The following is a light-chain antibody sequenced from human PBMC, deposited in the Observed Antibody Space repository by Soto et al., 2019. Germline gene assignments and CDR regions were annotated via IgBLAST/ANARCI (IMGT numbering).Light chain of an antibody. J-gene: IGKJ1*01. Sequence: IGLTQSPDTVSISLGDRXXXXXXXSQTVTSGYLAWYQQKPGQAPRLLIYGVSTGATGIPDRFSGSGSGTDFTLTISRLEPEDFAVYFCQVYGSSSKTFGQGTKVDIK. CDR2: GVS. V-gene: IGKV3-20*01. CDR1: QTVTSGY. CDR3: QVYGSSSKT.